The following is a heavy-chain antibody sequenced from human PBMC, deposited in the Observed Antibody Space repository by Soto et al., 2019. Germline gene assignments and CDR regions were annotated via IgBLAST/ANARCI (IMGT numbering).Heavy chain of an antibody. CDR1: GGSISTYY. Sequence: LSLTCTVSGGSISTYYWSWIRQPPGKGLEWIGYIHYSGTTNYNPSLKSRVTISVDTSKNQFSLQLTSVTAADTAVYYCARDGSCSSSGCNYGMDVWGQGTTVTVSS. CDR3: ARDGSCSSSGCNYGMDV. D-gene: IGHD2-2*01. CDR2: IHYSGTT. J-gene: IGHJ6*02. V-gene: IGHV4-59*01.